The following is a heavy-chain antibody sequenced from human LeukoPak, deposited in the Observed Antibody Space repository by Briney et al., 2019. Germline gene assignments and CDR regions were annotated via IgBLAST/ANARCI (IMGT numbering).Heavy chain of an antibody. Sequence: PGGSLRLSCAASGFTFSSYAMSWVRQAPGKGLEWVSAISGSGGSTYYADSVKGRFTISRDNPKNTLYLQMNSLRAEDTAVYYCAKVSRPRAYYYDSSGYYYIDYWGQGTLVTVSS. CDR2: ISGSGGST. CDR1: GFTFSSYA. V-gene: IGHV3-23*01. J-gene: IGHJ4*02. CDR3: AKVSRPRAYYYDSSGYYYIDY. D-gene: IGHD3-22*01.